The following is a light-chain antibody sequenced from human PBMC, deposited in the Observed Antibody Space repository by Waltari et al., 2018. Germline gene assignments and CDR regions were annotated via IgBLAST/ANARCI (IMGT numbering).Light chain of an antibody. CDR1: ELEKKY. CDR2: EDV. Sequence: SNDLIQSPSVSVSPGQTATITCSGDELEKKYVCWYQQKPGQSPVLVIYEDVRRPSEIPQRFSGSNAGNTATLTISGTQPMDEADYYCQAWDSGVAGVFGTGTKVTVL. V-gene: IGLV3-1*01. CDR3: QAWDSGVAGV. J-gene: IGLJ1*01.